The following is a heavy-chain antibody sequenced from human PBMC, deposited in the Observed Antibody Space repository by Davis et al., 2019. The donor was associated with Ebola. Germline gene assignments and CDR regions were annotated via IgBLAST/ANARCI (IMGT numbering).Heavy chain of an antibody. CDR3: ARDILGGYDRSGPYYYGMDV. V-gene: IGHV3-7*01. J-gene: IGHJ6*02. CDR2: IKQDGSEK. Sequence: PGGSLRLSCAASGFTFSSYWMSWVRQAPGKGLEWVANIKQDGSEKYYVDSVKCRFTISRDNAKNSLYLQMNSLRAEDTAVYYCARDILGGYDRSGPYYYGMDVWGQGTTVTVSS. D-gene: IGHD5-12*01. CDR1: GFTFSSYW.